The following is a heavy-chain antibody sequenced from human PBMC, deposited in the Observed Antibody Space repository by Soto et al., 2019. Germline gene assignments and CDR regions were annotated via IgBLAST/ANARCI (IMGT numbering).Heavy chain of an antibody. CDR1: GFTFTIFA. D-gene: IGHD7-27*01. CDR3: AKEVSLGSTVDLGY. CDR2: ISGSGGST. Sequence: CLRRSFSASGFTFTIFAMSWIRQSPGKGLEWVSTISGSGGSTYYADAVKGRFTISRDNSMGTLYLQMKSLRVEDTAIYYCAKEVSLGSTVDLGYWGQGTLVTVSS. J-gene: IGHJ4*02. V-gene: IGHV3-23*01.